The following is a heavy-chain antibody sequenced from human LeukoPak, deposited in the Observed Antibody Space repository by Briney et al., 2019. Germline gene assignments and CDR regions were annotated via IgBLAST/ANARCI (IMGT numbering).Heavy chain of an antibody. CDR2: IIPIFGTA. V-gene: IGHV1-69*01. CDR1: GGTFSSYA. J-gene: IGHJ4*02. D-gene: IGHD3-3*01. CDR3: ARDLTVRFLEWLPTY. Sequence: LVKVSCKASGGTFSSYAISWVRQAPGQGLEWMGGIIPIFGTANYTQKFQGRVTITADESTSTAYMELSSLRSEDTAVYYCARDLTVRFLEWLPTYWGQGALVTVSS.